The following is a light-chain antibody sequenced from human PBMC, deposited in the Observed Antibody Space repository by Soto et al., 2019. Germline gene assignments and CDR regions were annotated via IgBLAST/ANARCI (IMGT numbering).Light chain of an antibody. J-gene: IGKJ1*01. Sequence: DIVLTQSPGTLSLSPGERATLSCRASQSVSNNYLAWYQQKPGQAPRLLIYGASNTATGIPDRFSGSGSGTDFTLTISRLEPEDFAVYYCQQYGSSGTFGQGTKVDIK. CDR2: GAS. V-gene: IGKV3-20*01. CDR3: QQYGSSGT. CDR1: QSVSNNY.